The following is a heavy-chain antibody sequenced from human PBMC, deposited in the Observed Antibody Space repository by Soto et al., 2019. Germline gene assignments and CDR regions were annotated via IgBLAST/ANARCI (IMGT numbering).Heavy chain of an antibody. D-gene: IGHD7-27*01. CDR1: GFTFSSYG. J-gene: IGHJ4*02. V-gene: IGHV3-33*08. Sequence: HPGGSLRLSCAASGFTFSSYGMHWVRQAPGKGLEWVAHIWYDGSNTYYADSVKGRFTISRDNSRNTLYLQMNSLRAEDTAVYHCVRDLLGSGGHFDYWGQGTPVTVSS. CDR3: VRDLLGSGGHFDY. CDR2: IWYDGSNT.